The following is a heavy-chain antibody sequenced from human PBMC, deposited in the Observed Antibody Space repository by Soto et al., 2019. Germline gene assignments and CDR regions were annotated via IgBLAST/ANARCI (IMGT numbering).Heavy chain of an antibody. Sequence: ASVKVSCKASGYTFTSYGISWVRQAPGQGLEWMGWISAYNGNTNYAQKLQGRVTMTTDTSTSTAYMELRSLRSDDTAVYYCARAQGLYSSSWTDRGPINYFDYWGQGTLVTVSS. V-gene: IGHV1-18*01. D-gene: IGHD6-13*01. CDR1: GYTFTSYG. CDR3: ARAQGLYSSSWTDRGPINYFDY. J-gene: IGHJ4*02. CDR2: ISAYNGNT.